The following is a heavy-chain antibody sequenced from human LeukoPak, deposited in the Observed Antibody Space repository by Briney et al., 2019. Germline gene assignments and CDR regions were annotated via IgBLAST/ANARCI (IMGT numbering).Heavy chain of an antibody. Sequence: SETLSLTCAVYGGSFSGYYWSWIRQPPGKGLEWIGRIYTSGSTNYNPSLKSRVTMSVDTSKNQFSLKLSSVTAADTAVYYCARDGDYVGDYWGQGTLVTVSS. CDR2: IYTSGST. J-gene: IGHJ4*02. CDR1: GGSFSGYY. V-gene: IGHV4-59*10. D-gene: IGHD4-17*01. CDR3: ARDGDYVGDY.